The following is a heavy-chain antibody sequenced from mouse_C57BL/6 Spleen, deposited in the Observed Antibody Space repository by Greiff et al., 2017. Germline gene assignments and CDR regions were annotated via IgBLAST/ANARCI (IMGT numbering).Heavy chain of an antibody. J-gene: IGHJ1*03. CDR1: GFTFSSYG. D-gene: IGHD2-2*01. CDR2: ISSGGSYT. CDR3: ARQGVTTDWYFDV. V-gene: IGHV5-6*01. Sequence: EVQGVESGGDLVKPGGSLKLSCAASGFTFSSYGMSWVRQTPDKRLEWVATISSGGSYTYYPDSVKGRFTISRDNAKNTLYLQMSSLKSEDTAMYYCARQGVTTDWYFDVWGTGTTVTVSS.